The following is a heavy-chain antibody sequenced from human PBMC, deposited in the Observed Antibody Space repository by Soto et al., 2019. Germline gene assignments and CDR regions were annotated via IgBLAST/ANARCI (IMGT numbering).Heavy chain of an antibody. V-gene: IGHV4-28*01. CDR3: ARCFYGWGNYPYYYYGMDV. CDR2: IYYNGNT. J-gene: IGHJ6*02. Sequence: SETLSLTWAVSGFSISSSHWWCLVRQPPGKGLEWIGYIYYNGNTDYNPSLKSRVTMSVDTSKNHFSLKLSSVTAVDTAVYYCARCFYGWGNYPYYYYGMDVWGQGTTVTVSS. D-gene: IGHD3-10*01. CDR1: GFSISSSHW.